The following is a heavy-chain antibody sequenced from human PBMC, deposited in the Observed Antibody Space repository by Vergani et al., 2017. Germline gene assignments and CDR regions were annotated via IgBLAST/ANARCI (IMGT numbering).Heavy chain of an antibody. Sequence: EVQLVESGGGLVKPGGSLRLSCAASGFTFSSYSMNWVRQAPGKGLEWVSSISSSSSYIYYADSVKGRFTISRDNAKNSLYLQMNSLRAEDTAVCYCARAGLWFGELLGSYYYYGMDVWGQGTVTVSS. V-gene: IGHV3-21*01. D-gene: IGHD3-10*01. CDR2: ISSSSSYI. J-gene: IGHJ6*02. CDR3: ARAGLWFGELLGSYYYYGMDV. CDR1: GFTFSSYS.